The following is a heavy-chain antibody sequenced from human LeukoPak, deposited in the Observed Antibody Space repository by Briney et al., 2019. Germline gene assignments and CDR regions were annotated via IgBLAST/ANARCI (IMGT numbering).Heavy chain of an antibody. CDR3: GRDLATSATWELDY. J-gene: IGHJ4*02. V-gene: IGHV1-2*02. D-gene: IGHD6-25*01. CDR1: GYTFTDYL. Sequence: ASVKVSCKASGYTFTDYLTHWVRQAPGQGLEYMGWINANSGGTNYAQTFQGRVKMPRDTSINTVSMELRRLRSDDTAVYYCGRDLATSATWELDYWGQGTLVSVSS. CDR2: INANSGGT.